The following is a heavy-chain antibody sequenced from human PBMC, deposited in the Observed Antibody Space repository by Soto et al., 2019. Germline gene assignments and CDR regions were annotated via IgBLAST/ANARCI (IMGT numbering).Heavy chain of an antibody. CDR3: ARVAACSGGRCYISVHS. D-gene: IGHD2-15*01. J-gene: IGHJ1*01. Sequence: QVQLQESGPGLVKPSQTLSLTCTVSGGSISSGDYYWSWIRQPPGKGLEWIGYIYYSGSTYYNPSPKLPLTTSVDTSNNHFSLKLSSVTAADTAVYYCARVAACSGGRCYISVHSWGQATLVTVSS. V-gene: IGHV4-30-4*01. CDR2: IYYSGST. CDR1: GGSISSGDYY.